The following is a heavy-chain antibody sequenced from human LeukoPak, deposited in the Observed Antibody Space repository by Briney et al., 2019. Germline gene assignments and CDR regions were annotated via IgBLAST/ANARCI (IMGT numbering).Heavy chain of an antibody. CDR1: GGSMINLY. V-gene: IGHV4-59*11. CDR2: IYSSGGT. Sequence: AETLSLACSVPGGSMINLYWSWIRQPPGKGLEWIGYIYSSGGTNYNPSLKSRVTISVDTSKNQFSLNLASVTAADTAVYYCARGPESDTFDFWGQGTMVTVSS. D-gene: IGHD1-14*01. J-gene: IGHJ3*01. CDR3: ARGPESDTFDF.